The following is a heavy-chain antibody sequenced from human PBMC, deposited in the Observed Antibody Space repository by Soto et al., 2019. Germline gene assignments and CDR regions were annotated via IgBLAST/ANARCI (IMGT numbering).Heavy chain of an antibody. CDR2: IYFSGST. V-gene: IGHV4-61*01. CDR1: GGSVSGGSYY. J-gene: IGHJ4*02. D-gene: IGHD3-22*01. Sequence: SETLSLTCTVSGGSVSGGSYYWNWIRQPPGKGLEWIGYIYFSGSTNYNPSLKSRVTMSIDTSKNQFSLKLSSVTAADTAVYYCARESGSYYDSSGYFDYWGQGTLVTVSS. CDR3: ARESGSYYDSSGYFDY.